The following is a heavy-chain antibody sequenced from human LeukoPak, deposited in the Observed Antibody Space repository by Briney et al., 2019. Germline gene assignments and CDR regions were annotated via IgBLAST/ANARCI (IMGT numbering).Heavy chain of an antibody. Sequence: GGSLRLSSAAPGFTFSSSAMSSVRQAPRKGLEWVSAISGSGGSTYYADSVKGRFTISRDNSKNTLYLQMNSLRAEDTAVYYCASEIAAAGVFDYWGQGTRVTVSS. CDR2: ISGSGGST. J-gene: IGHJ4*02. CDR3: ASEIAAAGVFDY. V-gene: IGHV3-23*01. D-gene: IGHD6-13*01. CDR1: GFTFSSSA.